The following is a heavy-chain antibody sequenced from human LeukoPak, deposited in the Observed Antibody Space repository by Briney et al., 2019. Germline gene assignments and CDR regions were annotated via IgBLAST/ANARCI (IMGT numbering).Heavy chain of an antibody. CDR1: GFIFSNYA. CDR3: ARVVYDFWSAYDY. V-gene: IGHV3-23*01. D-gene: IGHD3-3*01. CDR2: ISGSGGST. J-gene: IGHJ4*02. Sequence: SGGSLRLSCAVPGFIFSNYAMNWVRQAPGKGLEWVSAISGSGGSTYYADSVKGRFTISRDNSKNTLYLQMNSLRAEDTALYYCARVVYDFWSAYDYWGQGTLVTVSS.